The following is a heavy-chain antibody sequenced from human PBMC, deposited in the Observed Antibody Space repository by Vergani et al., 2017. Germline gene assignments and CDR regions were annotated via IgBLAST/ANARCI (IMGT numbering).Heavy chain of an antibody. Sequence: VQLLESGGGVVQPGRSLRLSCAASGFTFSSYGMHWVRQAPGKGLEWVAVIWYDGSNKYYADSVKGRFTISRDNSKNTLYLQMNSLRAEDTAVYYCARDFNGMDVWGQGTTVTVSS. CDR1: GFTFSSYG. V-gene: IGHV3-33*01. CDR2: IWYDGSNK. J-gene: IGHJ6*02. CDR3: ARDFNGMDV.